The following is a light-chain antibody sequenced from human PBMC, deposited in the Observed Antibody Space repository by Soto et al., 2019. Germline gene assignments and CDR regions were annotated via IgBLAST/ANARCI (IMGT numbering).Light chain of an antibody. CDR3: HQYATSPHT. CDR2: GAS. Sequence: EIVLTQSPVTLSLSPGESATLSCRASQSVSSSQVAWYQQKPGQAPRLLIYGASSRATGIPDRFSGVGSETDFTLTINRLEPEDFAVYYCHQYATSPHTFGQGTKLEIK. J-gene: IGKJ2*01. CDR1: QSVSSSQ. V-gene: IGKV3-20*01.